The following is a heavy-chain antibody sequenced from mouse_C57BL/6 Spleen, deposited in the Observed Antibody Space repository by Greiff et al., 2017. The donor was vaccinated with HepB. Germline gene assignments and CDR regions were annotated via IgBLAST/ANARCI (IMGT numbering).Heavy chain of an antibody. CDR3: ARYYGYDAGYFDY. Sequence: EVKLEESGGGLVKPGGSLKLSCAASGFTFSDYGMHWVRQAPEKGLEWVAYISSGSSTIYYADTVKGRFTISRDNAKNTLFLQMTSLRSEDTAMYYCARYYGYDAGYFDYWGQGTTLTVSS. D-gene: IGHD2-2*01. J-gene: IGHJ2*01. V-gene: IGHV5-17*01. CDR2: ISSGSSTI. CDR1: GFTFSDYG.